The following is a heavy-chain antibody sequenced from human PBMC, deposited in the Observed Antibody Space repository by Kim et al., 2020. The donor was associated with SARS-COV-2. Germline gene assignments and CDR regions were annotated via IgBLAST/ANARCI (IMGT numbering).Heavy chain of an antibody. CDR1: GFTLSTYG. V-gene: IGHV3-33*01. Sequence: GGSLRLSCTASGFTLSTYGIHWVCQAPGKGLERVADIWSSGSLQYYADSVEGRFTISRDTFANTVYLQMNSLRDEDTAIYYCARDADTSAYYWYFDLWGRGTPVTVSS. CDR2: IWSSGSLQ. D-gene: IGHD3-22*01. CDR3: ARDADTSAYYWYFDL. J-gene: IGHJ2*01.